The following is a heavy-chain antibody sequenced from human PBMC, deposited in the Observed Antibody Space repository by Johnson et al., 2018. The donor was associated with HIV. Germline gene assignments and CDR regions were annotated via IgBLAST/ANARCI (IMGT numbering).Heavy chain of an antibody. CDR3: ARGPHEVVVVAATSAFDI. CDR1: GFTFSSYA. J-gene: IGHJ3*02. D-gene: IGHD2-15*01. Sequence: QVQLVESGGGVVQPGRSLRLSCAASGFTFSSYAMHWVRQAPGKGLEWVAVISYDGSNKYYADSVKGRFTISIDNSKNTLYLQMNSLRAEDTAVYYCARGPHEVVVVAATSAFDIWGQGTMVTVSS. CDR2: ISYDGSNK. V-gene: IGHV3-30-3*01.